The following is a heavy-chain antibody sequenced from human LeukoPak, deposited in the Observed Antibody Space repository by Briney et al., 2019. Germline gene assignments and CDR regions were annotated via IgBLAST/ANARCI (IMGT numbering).Heavy chain of an antibody. CDR2: IYHSGST. Sequence: PSETLSLTCTVSGYSISSDYYWGWIRQPPGKGLEWIGTIYHSGSTSYNPSLKSRVTISVDTSKNQFSLKLSSVTAADTAVYYCARVRYGSGSLYYYYYYMDVWGKGTTVTISS. V-gene: IGHV4-38-2*02. J-gene: IGHJ6*03. D-gene: IGHD3-10*01. CDR3: ARVRYGSGSLYYYYYYMDV. CDR1: GYSISSDYY.